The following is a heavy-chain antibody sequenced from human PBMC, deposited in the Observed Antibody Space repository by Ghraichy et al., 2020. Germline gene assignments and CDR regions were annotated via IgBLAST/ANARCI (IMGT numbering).Heavy chain of an antibody. D-gene: IGHD4-17*01. CDR1: GGSISSNYW. J-gene: IGHJ4*02. CDR3: ARRVDYGDYEFDY. Sequence: SETPSLTCAVSGGSISSNYWWSWVRQPPGKGLEWIGDIYHTGNTNYNPSLTSRVTMSLDKSQNSLSLKLSSVTAADTAVYYCARRVDYGDYEFDYWGQGTLITVSS. V-gene: IGHV4-4*02. CDR2: IYHTGNT.